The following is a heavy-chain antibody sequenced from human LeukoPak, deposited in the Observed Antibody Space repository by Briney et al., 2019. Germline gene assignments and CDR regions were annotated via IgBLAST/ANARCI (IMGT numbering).Heavy chain of an antibody. CDR1: GFTFSNCA. CDR2: ISGSGSST. Sequence: PGGSLRLSCAASGFTFSNCAMSWVRQAPGKGLEWVSTISGSGSSTYYADSVKGRFTISRDNSRNTLYLQMDSLRAEDSAVYYCAKDPPRDSGDAFDIWGQGTRVTVSS. CDR3: AKDPPRDSGDAFDI. D-gene: IGHD1-26*01. J-gene: IGHJ3*02. V-gene: IGHV3-23*01.